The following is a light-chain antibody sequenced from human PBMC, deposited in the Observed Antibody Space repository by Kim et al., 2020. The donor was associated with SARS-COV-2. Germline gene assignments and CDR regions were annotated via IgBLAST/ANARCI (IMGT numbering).Light chain of an antibody. CDR3: ATWDDSLKTV. CDR1: ASSIGSNS. J-gene: IGLJ3*02. Sequence: PGQGVTSSCPGTASSIGSNSVTWYQQLPGTAPKLLIYDTDQRPSGVPDRFSGSKSGTSASLAITGLRSDDEAHYYCATWDDSLKTVFGGGTQLTVL. V-gene: IGLV1-44*01. CDR2: DTD.